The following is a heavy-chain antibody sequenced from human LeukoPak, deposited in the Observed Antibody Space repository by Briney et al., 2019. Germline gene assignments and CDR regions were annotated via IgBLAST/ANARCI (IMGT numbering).Heavy chain of an antibody. CDR1: GYTFTGYY. V-gene: IGHV1-2*02. J-gene: IGHJ4*02. CDR3: ARGASPYDSSGYYYDY. D-gene: IGHD3-22*01. CDR2: INPNSGGT. Sequence: ASVKVSCKASGYTFTGYYMHWVRQAPGQGLEWMGWINPNSGGTNYAQKFQGRVTMTRDTSTSTVYMELSSLRSEDTAVYYCARGASPYDSSGYYYDYWGQGTLVTVSS.